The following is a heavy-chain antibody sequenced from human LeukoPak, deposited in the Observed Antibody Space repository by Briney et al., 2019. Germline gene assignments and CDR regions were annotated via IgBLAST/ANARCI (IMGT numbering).Heavy chain of an antibody. D-gene: IGHD6-13*01. J-gene: IGHJ4*02. CDR1: GFTFSSYA. CDR3: AKSPGIAAAGPFDY. CDR2: ISGSGGTT. Sequence: GGSLRLSCAASGFTFSSYAMTWVRQAPGKGLEWVSAISGSGGTTYYADSVKGRFTISRDNSKNTLYLQMNSLRAEDTAVYYCAKSPGIAAAGPFDYWGQGTLVTVSS. V-gene: IGHV3-23*01.